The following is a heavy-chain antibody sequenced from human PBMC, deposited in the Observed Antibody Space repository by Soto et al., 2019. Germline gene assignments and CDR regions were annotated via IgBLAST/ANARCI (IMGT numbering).Heavy chain of an antibody. Sequence: SVKVSCKASGGTFSSYAISWVRQAPGQGLEWMGGIIPIFGTANYAQKFQGRVTITADESTSTAYMELSSLRSEDTAVYYCARDRSDYYDSSGYFYFAYWGQGTLVTVSS. J-gene: IGHJ4*02. CDR1: GGTFSSYA. D-gene: IGHD3-22*01. V-gene: IGHV1-69*13. CDR2: IIPIFGTA. CDR3: ARDRSDYYDSSGYFYFAY.